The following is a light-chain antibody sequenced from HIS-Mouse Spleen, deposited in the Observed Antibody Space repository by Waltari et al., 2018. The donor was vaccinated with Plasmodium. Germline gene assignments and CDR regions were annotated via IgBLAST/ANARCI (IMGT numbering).Light chain of an antibody. J-gene: IGLJ2*01. V-gene: IGLV2-14*01. CDR3: SSYTSSSTYVV. CDR1: SSDVGGYHY. Sequence: QSALTQPASVSGSPGQSITISCTGPSSDVGGYHYVSWYQQPPGKAPKLMIYEVSHRPSGVSNRFSGSKSGNTASLTISGLQAEDEADYYCSSYTSSSTYVVFGGGTKLTVL. CDR2: EVS.